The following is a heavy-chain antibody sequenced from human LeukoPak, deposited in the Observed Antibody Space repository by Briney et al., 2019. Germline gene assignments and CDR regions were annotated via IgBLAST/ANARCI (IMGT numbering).Heavy chain of an antibody. CDR3: ARVLNYGDYTGYYYYGMDV. Sequence: SGTLSLTCTVSGGSISSSSYHWGWIRQPPGKGLEWIGSIYYSGSTYYNPSLKSRVTISVDTSKNQFSLKLSSVTAADTAVYYCARVLNYGDYTGYYYYGMDVWGQGTTVTVSS. CDR1: GGSISSSSYH. CDR2: IYYSGST. J-gene: IGHJ6*02. D-gene: IGHD4-17*01. V-gene: IGHV4-39*01.